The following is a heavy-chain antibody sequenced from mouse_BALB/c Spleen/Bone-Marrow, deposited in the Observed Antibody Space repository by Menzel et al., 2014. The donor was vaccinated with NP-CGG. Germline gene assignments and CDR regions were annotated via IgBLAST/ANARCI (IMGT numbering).Heavy chain of an antibody. V-gene: IGHV14-3*02. J-gene: IGHJ3*01. CDR1: GFNIKDTY. D-gene: IGHD1-1*01. CDR3: GTCYCGSCAIDY. CDR2: IDPANGNT. Sequence: VQLQQSGAELVKPGASVKLSCTASGFNIKDTYMHWVKQRPEQGLEWIGRIDPANGNTKYDPKFQGKATTTADTSSNTAYLQLISMTSEDTAVYYCGTCYCGSCAIDYWGQGTLVTVSA.